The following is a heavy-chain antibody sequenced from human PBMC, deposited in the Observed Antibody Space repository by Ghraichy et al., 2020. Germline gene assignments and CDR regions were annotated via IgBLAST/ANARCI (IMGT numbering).Heavy chain of an antibody. CDR1: GGTFNSYA. D-gene: IGHD3-10*01. CDR3: ARDVTSSYGSGMAY. J-gene: IGHJ4*02. Sequence: SVKVSCKASGGTFNSYAINWMRQAPGQGLEWVGGFVPMLGTGNTAQMFQGRVTITADESATTVYMELSSLRSDDSAVYYCARDVTSSYGSGMAYWGQGTLVTVAS. V-gene: IGHV1-69*13. CDR2: FVPMLGTG.